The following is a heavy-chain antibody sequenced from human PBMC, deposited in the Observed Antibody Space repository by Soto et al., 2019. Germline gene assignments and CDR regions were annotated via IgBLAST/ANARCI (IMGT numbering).Heavy chain of an antibody. J-gene: IGHJ4*02. CDR2: IWYDGSNR. V-gene: IGHV3-33*01. CDR1: GFIFSSYG. D-gene: IGHD4-4*01. CDR3: ARDLSTVRDYCDF. Sequence: QVQLAESGGGVVQPGRSLRLSCAASGFIFSSYGMHWVRQAPGKGLEWVAVIWYDGSNRHYADSVKGRFTISRDNSKNMVYLQMNSLRVDDTAVYYCARDLSTVRDYCDFWGQGALVTVSS.